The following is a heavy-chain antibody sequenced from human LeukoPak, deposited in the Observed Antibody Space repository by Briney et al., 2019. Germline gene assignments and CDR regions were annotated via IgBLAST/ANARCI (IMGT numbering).Heavy chain of an antibody. V-gene: IGHV3-7*01. Sequence: GGSLRLSCAASGFTFSSYWMSWVRQAPGKGLEWVANIKQDGSEKYYVDSVKGRFTISRDNAKNSLYLQMNSLRAEGTAVYYCAREMYYYDHGAFDIWGQGTMVTVSS. D-gene: IGHD3-22*01. CDR2: IKQDGSEK. CDR1: GFTFSSYW. CDR3: AREMYYYDHGAFDI. J-gene: IGHJ3*02.